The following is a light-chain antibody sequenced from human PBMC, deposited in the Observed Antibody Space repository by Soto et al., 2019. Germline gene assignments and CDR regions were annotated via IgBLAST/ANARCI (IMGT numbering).Light chain of an antibody. CDR1: QSISNNY. J-gene: IGKJ4*01. Sequence: EIVLTQSPGTLSLSPGERATLSCRASQSISNNYLAWYRQRPGQTPRLLIYDASSRATGIPDRFSGSGSGTAFTLTISSLEPEDFAMYYCQHYCTSPLTFGGGTKVEIK. CDR3: QHYCTSPLT. CDR2: DAS. V-gene: IGKV3-20*01.